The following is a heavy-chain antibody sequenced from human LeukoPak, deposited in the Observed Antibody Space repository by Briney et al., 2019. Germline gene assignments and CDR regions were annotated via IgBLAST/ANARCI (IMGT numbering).Heavy chain of an antibody. CDR1: GFTFSTYS. CDR2: ISGSGGST. D-gene: IGHD2-2*01. CDR3: AKSEGGVPAALFDY. Sequence: GGSLRLSCAASGFTFSTYSMNWVRQAPGKGLEWVSAISGSGGSTYYADSVKGRFTISRDNSKNTLYLQMNSLRAEDTAVYYCAKSEGGVPAALFDYWGQGTLVTVSS. V-gene: IGHV3-23*01. J-gene: IGHJ4*02.